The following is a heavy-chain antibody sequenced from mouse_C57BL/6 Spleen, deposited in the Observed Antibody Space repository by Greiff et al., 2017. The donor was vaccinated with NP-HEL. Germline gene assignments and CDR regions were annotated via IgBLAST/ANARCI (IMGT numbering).Heavy chain of an antibody. V-gene: IGHV1-15*01. D-gene: IGHD1-1*01. CDR3: TKIGGYYGSSSFAY. CDR1: GYTFTDYE. Sequence: QVQLQQSGAELVGPGASVTLSCKASGYTFTDYEMHWVKQTPVHGLEWIGAIDPETGGTAYNQKFKGKAILTADKSSSTAYMELRSLTSEDSAVYYCTKIGGYYGSSSFAYWGQGTLVTVSA. CDR2: IDPETGGT. J-gene: IGHJ3*01.